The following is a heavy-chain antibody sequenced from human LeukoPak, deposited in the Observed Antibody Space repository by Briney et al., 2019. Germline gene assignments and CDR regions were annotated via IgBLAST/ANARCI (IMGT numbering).Heavy chain of an antibody. V-gene: IGHV1-69*05. CDR3: ARENAYYYDSSGYSEY. CDR1: GRTFSSYA. J-gene: IGHJ4*02. Sequence: ASVKVSCKASGRTFSSYAISWVRQAPGRGLEWMGRIIPIFGTANYAQKFQGRVTITTDESTRTAYMELSSLRSEDTAVYYCARENAYYYDSSGYSEYWGQGTLVTVSS. D-gene: IGHD3-22*01. CDR2: IIPIFGTA.